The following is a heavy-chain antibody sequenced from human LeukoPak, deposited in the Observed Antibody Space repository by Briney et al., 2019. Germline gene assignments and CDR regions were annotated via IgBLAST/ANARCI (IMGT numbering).Heavy chain of an antibody. CDR1: GGTFSSYA. Sequence: SVKVSCKASGGTFSSYAISWVRQAPGQGLEWMGGIIPIFGTANYAQKFQGRVTITTDESTSTAYMELSSLRSEDTAVYYCARDGRYCSGGSCLPFDYWGQGTLVTVSS. J-gene: IGHJ4*02. CDR3: ARDGRYCSGGSCLPFDY. D-gene: IGHD2-15*01. V-gene: IGHV1-69*05. CDR2: IIPIFGTA.